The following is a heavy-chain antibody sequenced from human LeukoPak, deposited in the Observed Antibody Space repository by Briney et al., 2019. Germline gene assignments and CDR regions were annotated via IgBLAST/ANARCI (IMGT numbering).Heavy chain of an antibody. D-gene: IGHD4-23*01. CDR1: GFTFSSYW. CDR2: IDRDGSRI. CDR3: ARGNDYGGPHY. V-gene: IGHV3-74*01. Sequence: GGSLRLSCAVSGFTFSSYWMHWVRQAPGKGLVWVSRIDRDGSRINYADSVKGRFTISRDNGKNTLFLQMNSLRAEDAAVYYCARGNDYGGPHYWGQGTLVTVSS. J-gene: IGHJ4*02.